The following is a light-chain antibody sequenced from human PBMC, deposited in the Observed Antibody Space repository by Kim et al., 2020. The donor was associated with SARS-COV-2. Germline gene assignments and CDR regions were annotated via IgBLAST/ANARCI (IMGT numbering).Light chain of an antibody. CDR1: QSVGTS. CDR3: QHRSNWPLST. CDR2: DAS. Sequence: LSPGERATLSCRASQSVGTSLAWYQHKPGQAPRLLIYDASNRAAGIPARFSGSGSGTDFTLTIGSLEPEDFAVYYCQHRSNWPLSTFGQGTKLEI. J-gene: IGKJ2*02. V-gene: IGKV3-11*01.